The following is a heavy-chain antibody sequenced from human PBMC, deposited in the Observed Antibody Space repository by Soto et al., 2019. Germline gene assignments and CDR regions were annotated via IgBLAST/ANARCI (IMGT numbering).Heavy chain of an antibody. CDR1: GGSFSGYY. CDR2: INHSGST. J-gene: IGHJ4*02. D-gene: IGHD3-16*01. CDR3: AKKRGGGGHFDY. V-gene: IGHV4-34*01. Sequence: QVQLQQWGAGLLKPSETLSLTCAVYGGSFSGYYWSWIRQPPGKGLEWIGEINHSGSTNYNPSLKRRVTITVDTSKNQFSLKLSSVTAADTAGYYCAKKRGGGGHFDYWGQGTLVTVSS.